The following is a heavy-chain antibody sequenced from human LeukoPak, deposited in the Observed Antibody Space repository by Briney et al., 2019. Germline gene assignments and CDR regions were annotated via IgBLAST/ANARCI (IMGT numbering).Heavy chain of an antibody. CDR3: ANSEPAYYYYMDV. J-gene: IGHJ6*03. CDR1: GYTFTDYY. CDR2: VDPEDGET. V-gene: IGHV1-69-2*01. D-gene: IGHD1-14*01. Sequence: ASVKASCKVSGYTFTDYYMHWVQQAPGKGLEWMGLVDPEDGETIYAEKFQGRVTITADTSTDTAYMELSSLRSEDTAVYYCANSEPAYYYYMDVWGKGTTVTVSS.